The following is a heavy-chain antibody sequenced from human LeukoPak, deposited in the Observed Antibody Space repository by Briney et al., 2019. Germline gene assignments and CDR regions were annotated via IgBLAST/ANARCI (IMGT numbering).Heavy chain of an antibody. CDR2: ISYDGSNK. V-gene: IGHV3-30-3*01. Sequence: GGSLRLSCAASGFTFSSYWMSWVRQAPGKGLEWVAVISYDGSNKYYADSVKGRFTISRDNSKNTLYLRMNSLRAEDTAVYYCARDSSSWDDAFDIWGQGTMVTVSS. CDR3: ARDSSSWDDAFDI. D-gene: IGHD6-13*01. J-gene: IGHJ3*02. CDR1: GFTFSSYW.